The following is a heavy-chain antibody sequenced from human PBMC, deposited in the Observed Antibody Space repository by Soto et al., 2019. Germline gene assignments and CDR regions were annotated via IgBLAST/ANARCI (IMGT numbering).Heavy chain of an antibody. D-gene: IGHD6-19*01. J-gene: IGHJ1*01. CDR3: TKNGGWPPDPLEYFHH. Sequence: SETLSLTCTVSGGSVSSGSYYWSWIRQPPGKGLEWIGYIYYSGSTNYNPSLKSRVTISVDTSKNQFSLKLSSVTAADTAVYYCTKNGGWPPDPLEYFHHWGPGTLVTVSS. CDR1: GGSVSSGSYY. CDR2: IYYSGST. V-gene: IGHV4-61*01.